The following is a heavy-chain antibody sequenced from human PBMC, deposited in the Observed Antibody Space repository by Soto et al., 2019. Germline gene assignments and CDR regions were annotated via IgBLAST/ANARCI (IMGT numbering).Heavy chain of an antibody. CDR1: GGSLSGATYS. D-gene: IGHD3-10*01. CDR2: IFPSGTT. J-gene: IGHJ4*02. Sequence: SETLSLTCGVSGGSLSGATYSWNWIRQTPGKGLEWIGYIFPSGTTYYNPSLRSRVTISIDVSKNQFSLSLRSLPAADTAVYYCARSREFDEWRKGTL. V-gene: IGHV4-30-2*01. CDR3: ARSREFDE.